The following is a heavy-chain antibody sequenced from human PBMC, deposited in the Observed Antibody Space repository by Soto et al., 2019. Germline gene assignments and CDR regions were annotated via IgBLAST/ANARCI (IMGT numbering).Heavy chain of an antibody. V-gene: IGHV1-69*01. Sequence: QVQLVQSGAEVKKPGSSVKVSCQASGGTFNNFAFTWVRQAPGQGLEWLGGIMPVFHTTNIAQTFQDRITXTADDFTTTVYMEMXSLRYDDTAVXXXXXXXISPVSATLXXXXXXVWGQ. CDR2: IMPVFHTT. D-gene: IGHD6-25*01. CDR3: XXXXISPVSATLXXXXXXV. J-gene: IGHJ6*02. CDR1: GGTFNNFA.